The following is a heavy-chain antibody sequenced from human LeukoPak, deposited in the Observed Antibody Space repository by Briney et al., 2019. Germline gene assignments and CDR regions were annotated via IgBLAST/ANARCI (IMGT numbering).Heavy chain of an antibody. J-gene: IGHJ4*02. V-gene: IGHV3-43*01. CDR2: ISWDGGST. CDR1: GFNFDDYI. D-gene: IGHD2/OR15-2a*01. CDR3: TKENRVFSIDY. Sequence: GGSLRLSCAASGFNFDDYIMHWVRQAPGKGLEWVSLISWDGGSTFYADSVQGRFTISRDNSKNSLYLQMNSLRTEDTALYYCTKENRVFSIDYWGQGTLVTVSS.